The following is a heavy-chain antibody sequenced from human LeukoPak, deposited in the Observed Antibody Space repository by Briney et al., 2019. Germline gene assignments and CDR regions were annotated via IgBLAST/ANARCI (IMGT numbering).Heavy chain of an antibody. CDR2: IYSGGST. V-gene: IGHV3-53*01. D-gene: IGHD5-24*01. CDR3: ARVRDGYNRHFDY. J-gene: IGHJ4*02. CDR1: GFTVSSNY. Sequence: GGSLRLSCAASGFTVSSNYMSWVRQAPGKGLEWVSVIYSGGSTYYADSVKGRFTISRDNSKNTLYLQMNSLRAEDTAVYYCARVRDGYNRHFDYWGQGTLVTVSS.